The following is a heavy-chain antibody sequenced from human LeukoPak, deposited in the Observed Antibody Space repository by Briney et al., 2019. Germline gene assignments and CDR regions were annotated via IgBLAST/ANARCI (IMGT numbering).Heavy chain of an antibody. J-gene: IGHJ4*02. CDR1: GFTFSSYS. CDR2: ISSSSYI. CDR3: ARGVEVAVPFDY. V-gene: IGHV3-21*01. D-gene: IGHD6-19*01. Sequence: GGSLRLSCAASGFTFSSYSMNWVRQAPGKGLEWVSPISSSSYIYYADSVKGRFTISRDNAKNSLYLQMNSLRAEDTAVYYCARGVEVAVPFDYWGQGTLVTVSS.